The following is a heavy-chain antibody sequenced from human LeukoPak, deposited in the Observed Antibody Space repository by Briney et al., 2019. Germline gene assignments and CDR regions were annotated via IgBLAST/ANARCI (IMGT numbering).Heavy chain of an antibody. V-gene: IGHV1-8*03. CDR1: GYTFTSYD. CDR3: ARGRSNDFWSGLVLFAFDI. J-gene: IGHJ3*02. Sequence: ASVKVSCKASGYTFTSYDINWVRQAPGQGLEWMGWMNPNSGSTGYAQKFQGRVTITRNTSISTAYMELSSLRSEDTAVYCCARGRSNDFWSGLVLFAFDIWGQGTMVTVSS. D-gene: IGHD3-3*01. CDR2: MNPNSGST.